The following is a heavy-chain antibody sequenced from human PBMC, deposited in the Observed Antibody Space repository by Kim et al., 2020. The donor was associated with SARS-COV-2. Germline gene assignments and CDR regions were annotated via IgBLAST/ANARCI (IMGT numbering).Heavy chain of an antibody. CDR3: ARGQPLDY. D-gene: IGHD2-2*01. J-gene: IGHJ4*02. Sequence: SETLSLTCSVSGGSIGTGGKFWTWIRQHPAKGLEWIGYISYSGNPHYRPSLRSRVSISLQTSENQFSLTLTSGTAADPAVYYCARGQPLDYWGQGILVTVSS. CDR1: GGSIGTGGKF. CDR2: ISYSGNP. V-gene: IGHV4-31*03.